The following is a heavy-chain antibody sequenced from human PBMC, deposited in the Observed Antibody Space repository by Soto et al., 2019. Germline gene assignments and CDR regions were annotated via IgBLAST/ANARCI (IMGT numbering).Heavy chain of an antibody. CDR2: SYWNDDK. CDR3: ARGGYCSSTSCYYYYYGMDV. Sequence: TLVNPTQTLTLTCTFSGFSLSTSGVGVGWFRQPPGKALEWLALSYWNDDKRYSPSLKSRLTITKDTSKNQVVLTMTNMDSVDTATYYCARGGYCSSTSCYYYYYGMDVWGQGTTVTVSS. V-gene: IGHV2-5*01. J-gene: IGHJ6*02. CDR1: GFSLSTSGVG. D-gene: IGHD2-2*01.